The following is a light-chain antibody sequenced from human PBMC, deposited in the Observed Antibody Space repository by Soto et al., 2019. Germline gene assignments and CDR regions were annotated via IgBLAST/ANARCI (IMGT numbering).Light chain of an antibody. J-gene: IGKJ4*01. CDR3: QQYHHWPVT. Sequence: EIVMTQSSATLSVSPGERVIFSCRASQRIYTNLAWYQHTPGQAPRLLISGASTGATGLPSRFSGSGSGTDFTLTINSLQSEDVAVYYCQQYHHWPVTFGGGTKVEIK. CDR1: QRIYTN. V-gene: IGKV3-15*01. CDR2: GAS.